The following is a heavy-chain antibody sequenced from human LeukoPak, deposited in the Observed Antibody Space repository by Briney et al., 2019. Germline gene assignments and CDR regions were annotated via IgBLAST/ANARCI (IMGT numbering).Heavy chain of an antibody. CDR3: ARYCGGNCEHPHDAFDI. D-gene: IGHD2-21*01. CDR2: INQDENER. CDR1: GFTFSSHW. V-gene: IGHV3-7*03. Sequence: PGGSLRLSCAASGFTFSSHWMSWVRQAPGKGLEWVANINQDENERYYLDSVKGRFTISRDNAKNSLYLQMNSLRAEDTAVFYCARYCGGNCEHPHDAFDIWGQGTMVTVSS. J-gene: IGHJ3*02.